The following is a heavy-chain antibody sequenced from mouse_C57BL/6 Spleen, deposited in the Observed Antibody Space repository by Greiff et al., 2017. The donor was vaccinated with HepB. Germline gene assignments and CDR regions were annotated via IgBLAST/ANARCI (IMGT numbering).Heavy chain of an antibody. J-gene: IGHJ1*03. CDR3: ARDGTTVDGSPYWYFDV. CDR2: ISYSGST. CDR1: GYSITSGYD. V-gene: IGHV3-1*01. Sequence: EVKLMESGPGMVKPSQSLSLTCTVTGYSITSGYDWHWIRHFPGNKLEWMGYISYSGSTNYNPSLKSRISITHDTSKNHFFLKLNSVTTEDTATYYCARDGTTVDGSPYWYFDVWGTGTTVTVSS. D-gene: IGHD1-1*01.